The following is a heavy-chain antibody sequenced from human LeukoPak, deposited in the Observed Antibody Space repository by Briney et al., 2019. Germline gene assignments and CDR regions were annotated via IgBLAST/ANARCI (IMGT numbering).Heavy chain of an antibody. CDR1: GGSFSGYY. Sequence: PSETLSLTCAVYGGSFSGYYWSWIRQPPGKGLEWIGEINHSGSTNYNPSLKGRVTISVDTSKNQFSLKLSSVIAADTAVYYCARYYYDFWSGYYKSGDNNWFDPWGQGTLVTVSS. CDR3: ARYYYDFWSGYYKSGDNNWFDP. V-gene: IGHV4-34*01. J-gene: IGHJ5*02. D-gene: IGHD3-3*01. CDR2: INHSGST.